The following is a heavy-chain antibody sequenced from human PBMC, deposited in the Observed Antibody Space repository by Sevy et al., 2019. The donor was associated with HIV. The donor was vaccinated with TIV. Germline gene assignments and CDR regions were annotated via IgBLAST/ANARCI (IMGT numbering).Heavy chain of an antibody. D-gene: IGHD5-12*01. CDR1: GFTFDDYA. V-gene: IGHV3-49*03. CDR3: TRGLATADTPEYYFDY. J-gene: IGHJ4*02. CDR2: ITRNSYEAYGGTR. Sequence: GGSLRLSCTTSGFTFDDYAVSWFRQAPGKGLEWVAFITRNSYEAYGGTRVYAASVKGRFIISRDDSKSIAYLQMNSLKTDDTAVYYCTRGLATADTPEYYFDYWGQGTLVTVSS.